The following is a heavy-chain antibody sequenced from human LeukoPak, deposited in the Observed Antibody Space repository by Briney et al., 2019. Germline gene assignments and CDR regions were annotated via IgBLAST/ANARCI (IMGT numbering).Heavy chain of an antibody. J-gene: IGHJ5*02. V-gene: IGHV1-69*13. CDR3: ARADLWFGELSENNNWFDP. CDR2: IIPIFGTA. Sequence: GASVKVSCKASGGTFSSYAISWVRQAPGQGLEWMGGIIPIFGTANYAQKFQGRVMITADESTSTAYMELSSLRSEDTAVYYCARADLWFGELSENNNWFDPWGQGTLVTVSS. CDR1: GGTFSSYA. D-gene: IGHD3-10*01.